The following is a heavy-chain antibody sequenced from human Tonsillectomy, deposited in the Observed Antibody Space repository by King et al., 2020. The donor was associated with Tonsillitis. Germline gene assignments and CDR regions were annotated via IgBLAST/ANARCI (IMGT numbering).Heavy chain of an antibody. V-gene: IGHV3-73*01. Sequence: VQLVESGGGLVQPGGSLKLSCAASGFTFSGSAMHWVRPAFGEGLEWGGRIRSKANSYATAYAASVKGRVTISRDDSKNTADLQMNSLKTEDTAVYYCTTPGSVYSSSYDYWGQGTLVTVSS. J-gene: IGHJ4*02. D-gene: IGHD6-6*01. CDR2: IRSKANSYAT. CDR1: GFTFSGSA. CDR3: TTPGSVYSSSYDY.